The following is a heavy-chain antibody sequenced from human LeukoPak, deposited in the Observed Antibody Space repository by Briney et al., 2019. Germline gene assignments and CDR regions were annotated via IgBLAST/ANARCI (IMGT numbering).Heavy chain of an antibody. Sequence: SVKVSCKASGGTFSSYAISWVRQAPGQGLEWMGGIIPIFGTANYAQKFQGRVTITADESTSTAYMELSSLRSEDTAVYYCARVMRSQYQLTYYFDYWGQGTLVTVSS. CDR1: GGTFSSYA. CDR3: ARVMRSQYQLTYYFDY. V-gene: IGHV1-69*13. CDR2: IIPIFGTA. D-gene: IGHD2-2*01. J-gene: IGHJ4*02.